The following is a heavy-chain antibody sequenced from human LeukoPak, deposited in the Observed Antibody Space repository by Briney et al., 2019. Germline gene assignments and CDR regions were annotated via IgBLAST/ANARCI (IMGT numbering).Heavy chain of an antibody. J-gene: IGHJ4*02. CDR1: GGSISRGGYY. CDR2: IYYSGST. CDR3: ARGVYIAAAQYAY. Sequence: ASETLSLTCTVSGGSISRGGYYWSWIRQHPGKGLEWIGYIYYSGSTYYNPSLKSRVTISVDTSKNQFSLKLSSVTAADTAVYYCARGVYIAAAQYAYWGQGTLVTVSS. D-gene: IGHD6-13*01. V-gene: IGHV4-31*03.